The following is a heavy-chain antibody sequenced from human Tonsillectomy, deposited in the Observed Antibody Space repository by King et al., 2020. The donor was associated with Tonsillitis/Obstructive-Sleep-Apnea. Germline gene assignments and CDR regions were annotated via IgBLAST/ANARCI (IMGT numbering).Heavy chain of an antibody. J-gene: IGHJ6*03. CDR1: GFTFDDYA. D-gene: IGHD2-2*01. V-gene: IGHV3-9*01. Sequence: QLVQSGGGLVQPGRSLRLSCAASGFTFDDYAMHWVRQAAGKGLEWVSGINWNSGRVDYADSVKGRFTISRDNAKNSLYLRMNSLRAEDTALYYCAKDGGRYCSSTSCYYMDVWGKGTTVTVSS. CDR2: INWNSGRV. CDR3: AKDGGRYCSSTSCYYMDV.